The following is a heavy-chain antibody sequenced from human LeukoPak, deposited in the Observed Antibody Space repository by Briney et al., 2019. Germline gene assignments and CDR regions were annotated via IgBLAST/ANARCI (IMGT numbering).Heavy chain of an antibody. V-gene: IGHV4-34*01. CDR2: INHSGST. Sequence: SETLSLTCAVYGGSFSGYYWSWIRQPPGKGLEWIGEINHSGSTNYNPSLKSRVTISVDTSKNQLSLKLSSVTAADTAVYYCASLRGYSYGSNYWGQGTLVTVSS. CDR3: ASLRGYSYGSNY. D-gene: IGHD5-18*01. CDR1: GGSFSGYY. J-gene: IGHJ4*02.